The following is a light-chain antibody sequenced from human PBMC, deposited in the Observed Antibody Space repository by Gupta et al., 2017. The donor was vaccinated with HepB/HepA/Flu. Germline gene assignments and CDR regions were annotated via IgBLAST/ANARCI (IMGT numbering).Light chain of an antibody. CDR3: SSDASSSTVV. CDR2: DVS. Sequence: QSALTQPASVSGSPGQSITISCTGTSSDVGGYDYVSWYQQHPGKAPKLMIYDVSNRPSGVSYRFSGSKSGNTASLTISGLQAEDEADYYCSSDASSSTVVFGGGTKLTVL. J-gene: IGLJ2*01. CDR1: SSDVGGYDY. V-gene: IGLV2-14*03.